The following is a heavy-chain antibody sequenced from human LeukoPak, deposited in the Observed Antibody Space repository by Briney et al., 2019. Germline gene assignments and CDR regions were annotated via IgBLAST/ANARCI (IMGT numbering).Heavy chain of an antibody. V-gene: IGHV1-69*05. CDR2: IIPTFGIA. D-gene: IGHD4-23*01. CDR3: ARSRRVTMVVTQPYYYYMDV. J-gene: IGHJ6*03. CDR1: GGTFSSYA. Sequence: SVKVSCKASGGTFSSYAISWVRQAPGQGLEWMGGIIPTFGIANYAQKFQGRVTITTDESTSTAYMELSSLRSEDTAVYYCARSRRVTMVVTQPYYYYMDVWGKGTTVTVSS.